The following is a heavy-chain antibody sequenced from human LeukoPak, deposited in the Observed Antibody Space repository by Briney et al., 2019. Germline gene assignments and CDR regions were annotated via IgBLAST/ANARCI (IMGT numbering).Heavy chain of an antibody. CDR3: AKDMGYSGIAAAGLDY. CDR2: IGASGEST. V-gene: IGHV3-43*02. Sequence: SGGSLRLSCAASGFTFSVAAMTWVRQAPGKGLEWVSLIGASGESTYYADSVKGRFTISRDNSKNSLYLQMNSLRTEDTALYYCAKDMGYSGIAAAGLDYWGQGTLVTVSS. J-gene: IGHJ4*02. D-gene: IGHD6-13*01. CDR1: GFTFSVAA.